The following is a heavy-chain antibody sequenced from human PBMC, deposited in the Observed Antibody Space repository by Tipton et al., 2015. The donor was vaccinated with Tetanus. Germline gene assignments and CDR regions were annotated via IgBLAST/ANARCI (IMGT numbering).Heavy chain of an antibody. CDR2: IYYNGNT. Sequence: TLSLTCSLSGGPLSSGTFYWDWIRQRPGKGLVWIGNIYYNGNTLQNPSLEGRVTLSLDKSKNQFSLNEKSVTAADTAIYYCTRSAENWFDHWGQGTPVAVSS. CDR3: TRSAENWFDH. CDR1: GGPLSSGTFY. V-gene: IGHV4-39*01. J-gene: IGHJ5*02.